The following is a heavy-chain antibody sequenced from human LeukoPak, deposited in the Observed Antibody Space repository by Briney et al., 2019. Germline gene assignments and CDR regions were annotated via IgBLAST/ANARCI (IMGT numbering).Heavy chain of an antibody. CDR2: ISWNSDTR. V-gene: IGHV3-9*01. J-gene: IGHJ4*02. CDR3: ARGKLEADY. CDR1: GFTFDDYA. Sequence: SLRLSCAVSGFTFDDYAMHWVRRVPGKGLEWVAGISWNSDTRGYVDSVEGRFTISRDNARNSLYLQMNSLRVEDTALYYCARGKLEADYWGQGTLVTVSS. D-gene: IGHD1-1*01.